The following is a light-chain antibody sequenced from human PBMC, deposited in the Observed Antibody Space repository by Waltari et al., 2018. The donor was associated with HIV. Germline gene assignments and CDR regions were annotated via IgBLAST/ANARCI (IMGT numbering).Light chain of an antibody. CDR3: QSSDNTLSGSV. J-gene: IGLJ2*01. CDR2: NTN. V-gene: IGLV1-40*01. Sequence: QSVLTQPPSVSGAPGQRVTLSCTGDHSNLRTNEVHRYQQFPGTAPQLLIYNTNNRPSGVPDRFSGSKSGTSASLAITGLQAEDEADYYCQSSDNTLSGSVFGGGTKLTVL. CDR1: HSNLRTNE.